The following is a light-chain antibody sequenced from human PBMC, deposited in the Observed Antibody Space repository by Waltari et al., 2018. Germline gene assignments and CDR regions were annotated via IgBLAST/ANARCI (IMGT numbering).Light chain of an antibody. V-gene: IGLV3-10*01. CDR1: DLPKKY. Sequence: SYELTQPPSVSVSPGQTARITCPGDDLPKKYASWPHHKPGQAPVVVIDEDTKRPSGIPGRFSGSSSGTMATFTISGGQVEDEADYYCYSTDSSGNHRVFGRGTKLTVL. CDR3: YSTDSSGNHRV. J-gene: IGLJ3*02. CDR2: EDT.